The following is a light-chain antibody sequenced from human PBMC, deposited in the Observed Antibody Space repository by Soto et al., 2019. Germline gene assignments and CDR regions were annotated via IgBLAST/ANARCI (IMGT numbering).Light chain of an antibody. J-gene: IGLJ3*02. CDR2: HDD. CDR3: EAWDDSLNGHV. CDR1: TSNIGNNY. Sequence: QSVLTQPPSVSGSPRQRVTISCSGSTSNIGNNYVNWYQQLPGKAPNLLLYHDDLLPSWVSDRFSGSKSGTSASLAISGLQSDDEADYYCEAWDDSLNGHVFGGGTKLTVL. V-gene: IGLV1-36*01.